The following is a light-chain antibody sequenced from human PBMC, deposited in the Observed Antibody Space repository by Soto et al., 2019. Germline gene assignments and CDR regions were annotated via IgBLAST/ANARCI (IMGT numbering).Light chain of an antibody. CDR2: GAS. CDR1: QSVSSSY. CDR3: QKYGNFWT. J-gene: IGKJ1*01. V-gene: IGKV3-20*01. Sequence: EIVMTQSPDTLSVSPGERATLSCRTSQSVSSSYLAWYQQHPGQAPRLLIYGASSRATGIPDRFSGSGSGTDFSLTIRRLEPDDFAVYYCQKYGNFWTFGQGTKVDIK.